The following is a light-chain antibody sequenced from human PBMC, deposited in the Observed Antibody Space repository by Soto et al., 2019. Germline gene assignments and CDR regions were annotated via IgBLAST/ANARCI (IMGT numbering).Light chain of an antibody. V-gene: IGKV3-20*01. J-gene: IGKJ1*01. CDR1: QSVSSSP. CDR2: GVS. Sequence: EIVLTQSPGTLSLSPGERATLSCRASQSVSSSPLAWYQHKPGQAPRLLIYGVSSRATGIPDRXSGSXSGXXXXXXXXXXEPEDFAVYYCHQYGSTPRTFGQGTKVEXX. CDR3: HQYGSTPRT.